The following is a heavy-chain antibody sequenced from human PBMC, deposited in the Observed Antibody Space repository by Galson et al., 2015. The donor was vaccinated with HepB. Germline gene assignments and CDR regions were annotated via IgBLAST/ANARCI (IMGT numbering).Heavy chain of an antibody. CDR2: IYYSGKI. V-gene: IGHV4-39*02. Sequence: LSLTCSVSGVSISDSSFQWGWIRQPPGKGLEWIGSIYYSGKIDYNPSLKSRITINPDTSENQFSLQLHSVTPEDTAVYYCAGAGYCRSTYCFFAYWGQGTLVTVSS. CDR3: AGAGYCRSTYCFFAY. J-gene: IGHJ4*02. CDR1: GVSISDSSFQ. D-gene: IGHD2-2*01.